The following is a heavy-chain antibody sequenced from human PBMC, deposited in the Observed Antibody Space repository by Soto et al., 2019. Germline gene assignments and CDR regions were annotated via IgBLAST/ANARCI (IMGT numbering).Heavy chain of an antibody. CDR1: GGTFRTYT. CDR2: IIPLLGIT. J-gene: IGHJ4*02. CDR3: ARGRYGDY. Sequence: QVQLVQSGGEVKKPGSSVKVSCSVSGGTFRTYTFSWVRQAPGQGLEWMGSIIPLLGITNYAQKFQGRVTIIADKSTNTAYMELRSLRSDDTAVYYCARGRYGDYWGQGALVTVSS. V-gene: IGHV1-69*02. D-gene: IGHD1-26*01.